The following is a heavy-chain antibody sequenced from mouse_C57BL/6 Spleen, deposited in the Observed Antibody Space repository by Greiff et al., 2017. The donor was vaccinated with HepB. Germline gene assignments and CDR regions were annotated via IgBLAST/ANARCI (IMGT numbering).Heavy chain of an antibody. CDR2: FYPGSGSI. J-gene: IGHJ2*01. CDR1: GYTFTEYT. V-gene: IGHV1-62-2*01. D-gene: IGHD1-1*01. Sequence: QVQLKESGAELVKPGASVKLSCKASGYTFTEYTIHWVKQRSGQGLEWIGWFYPGSGSIKYNEKFKDKATLTADKSSSTVYMELSRLTSEDSAVYCCARHEVLYGSSFFFDYWGQGTTLTVSS. CDR3: ARHEVLYGSSFFFDY.